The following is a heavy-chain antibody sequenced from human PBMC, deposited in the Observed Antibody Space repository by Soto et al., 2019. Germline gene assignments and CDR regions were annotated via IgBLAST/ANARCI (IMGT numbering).Heavy chain of an antibody. D-gene: IGHD2-2*01. CDR1: GFTFSSYS. CDR3: ARSPQIVVPAALSGGYYYYMDV. CDR2: ISSSSSYI. J-gene: IGHJ6*03. V-gene: IGHV3-21*01. Sequence: GGSLRLSCAASGFTFSSYSMNWVRQAPGKGLEWVSSISSSSSYIYYADSVKGRFTISRDNAKNSLYLQMNSLRAEDTAVYYCARSPQIVVPAALSGGYYYYMDVWGKGTTVTVSS.